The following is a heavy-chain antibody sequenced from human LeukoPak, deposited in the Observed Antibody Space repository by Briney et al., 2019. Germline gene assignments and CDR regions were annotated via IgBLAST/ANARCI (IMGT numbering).Heavy chain of an antibody. V-gene: IGHV1-46*01. CDR1: GYTFTSYY. J-gene: IGHJ4*02. CDR2: INPSGGST. Sequence: ASVKVSCKASGYTFTSYYMHWVRQAPGQGLEWMGIINPSGGSTCYAQKVQGRVTMTRDTSTSTVYMELSSLRSEDTAVYYCARDREIWLQLYYFDYWGQGTLVTVSS. CDR3: ARDREIWLQLYYFDY. D-gene: IGHD5-24*01.